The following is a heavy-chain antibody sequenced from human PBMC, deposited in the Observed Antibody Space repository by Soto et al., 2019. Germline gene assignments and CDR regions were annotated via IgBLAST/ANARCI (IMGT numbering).Heavy chain of an antibody. J-gene: IGHJ5*02. V-gene: IGHV1-8*01. Sequence: ASVKVSCKASGYTFTSYDINWVRQATGQGLEWMGWMNPNSGNTGYAQKFQGRVTMTRNTSISTAYMELSSLRSEDTAVYYCARGWDYYGRPTPWGQGTLVTVSS. CDR1: GYTFTSYD. D-gene: IGHD3-10*01. CDR2: MNPNSGNT. CDR3: ARGWDYYGRPTP.